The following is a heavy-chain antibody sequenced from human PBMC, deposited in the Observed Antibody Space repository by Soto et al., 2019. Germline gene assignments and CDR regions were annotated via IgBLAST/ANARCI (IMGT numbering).Heavy chain of an antibody. J-gene: IGHJ5*02. D-gene: IGHD2-15*01. CDR1: GFSVTYTY. CDR3: ARSDCSSGSCPNWFDP. CDR2: IYSGGRT. V-gene: IGHV3-66*01. Sequence: PGGSLRLSCAASGFSVTYTYMSWIRQAPGKGLEWVSVIYSGGRTFYADSVRGRFTISRDEGKNTRYLQMHSLRPEDTAVYFCARSDCSSGSCPNWFDPWGQGTPVTVSS.